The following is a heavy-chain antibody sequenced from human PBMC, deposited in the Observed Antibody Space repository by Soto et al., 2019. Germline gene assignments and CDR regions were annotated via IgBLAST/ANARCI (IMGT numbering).Heavy chain of an antibody. CDR3: ARDKGSTHGVCYTNDAFDI. V-gene: IGHV3-21*01. D-gene: IGHD2-8*01. Sequence: EVQQVESGGGLVKPGGSLRLSCAASGFTFSSYSTNWVRQAPGKGLEWVSSISSSSSYIYYADSVKGRFTISRDNAKNSLYLQMNSLRAEDTAVYYCARDKGSTHGVCYTNDAFDIWGQWTMVTVSS. CDR1: GFTFSSYS. CDR2: ISSSSSYI. J-gene: IGHJ3*02.